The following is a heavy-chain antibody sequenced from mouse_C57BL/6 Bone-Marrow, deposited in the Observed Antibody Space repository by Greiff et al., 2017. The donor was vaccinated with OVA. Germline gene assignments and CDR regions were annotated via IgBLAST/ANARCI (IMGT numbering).Heavy chain of an antibody. CDR2: ILPGSGST. V-gene: IGHV1-9*01. CDR3: ASLYYYGSSPYWYFDG. D-gene: IGHD1-1*01. CDR1: GYTFTGYW. Sequence: VKLMESGAELMKPGASVKLSCKATGYTFTGYWIEWVKQRPGHGLEWIGEILPGSGSTNYNEKFKGKATFTADTSSNTAYMQLSSLTTEDSAIYYCASLYYYGSSPYWYFDGWGTGTTVTVSS. J-gene: IGHJ1*03.